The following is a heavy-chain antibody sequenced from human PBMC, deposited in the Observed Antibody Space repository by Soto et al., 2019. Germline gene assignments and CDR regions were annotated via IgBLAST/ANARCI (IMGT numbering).Heavy chain of an antibody. CDR1: GFTFSSYA. Sequence: EVQLLESGGGLEQPGGSLRLSCAASGFTFSSYAMYWVRQAPGKGLEWVSAISGSAGNTYYADSVKGRFTISRDNARNTLYLQMNSLRAEDTAVYYCAQDSRRYCSGTSCYFYYMDVWGRGTTVTVSS. J-gene: IGHJ6*03. V-gene: IGHV3-23*01. CDR2: ISGSAGNT. CDR3: AQDSRRYCSGTSCYFYYMDV. D-gene: IGHD2-2*01.